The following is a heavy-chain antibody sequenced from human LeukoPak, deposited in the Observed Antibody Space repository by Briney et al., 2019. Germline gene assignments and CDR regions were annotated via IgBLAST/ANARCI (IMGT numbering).Heavy chain of an antibody. V-gene: IGHV4-4*09. D-gene: IGHD3-9*01. Sequence: SETLSLTCTVSGGSISTYYWSWIRQPPGKDLEWIGYISTSGSTNYNPSLKSRVTISVDTSKNQFSLKLNSVTAADTAVYYCAGDPNLAIFDHWGQGILVNVSS. CDR2: ISTSGST. CDR1: GGSISTYY. CDR3: AGDPNLAIFDH. J-gene: IGHJ4*02.